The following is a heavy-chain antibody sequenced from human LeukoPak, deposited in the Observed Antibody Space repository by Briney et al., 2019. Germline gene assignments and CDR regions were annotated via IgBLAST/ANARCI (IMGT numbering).Heavy chain of an antibody. Sequence: GESLKISCTGPGYSFTSYWIAWLRQMPGKGLEWMGIIYPGDSDTKYSPSFQGHVTISVDKSINTAYLQWGSLETPDTAIFYCARQDGSAMYYFDFWGQGTLVTVSS. J-gene: IGHJ4*02. CDR2: IYPGDSDT. CDR1: GYSFTSYW. CDR3: ARQDGSAMYYFDF. D-gene: IGHD6-13*01. V-gene: IGHV5-51*01.